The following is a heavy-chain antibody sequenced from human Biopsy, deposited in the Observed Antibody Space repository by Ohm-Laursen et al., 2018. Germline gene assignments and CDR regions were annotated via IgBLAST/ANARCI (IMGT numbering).Heavy chain of an antibody. Sequence: SETLSFTCTVSGGAISNNNYYWGWLRQPPGKGLEWIGSIFYRGSTHYKPSLKTRVNISVDTSKNQLSLKLNSVTAADTAVYYCARDYDTSGYYYVSWGQGTLVTVSS. V-gene: IGHV4-39*01. D-gene: IGHD3-22*01. J-gene: IGHJ5*02. CDR3: ARDYDTSGYYYVS. CDR1: GGAISNNNYY. CDR2: IFYRGST.